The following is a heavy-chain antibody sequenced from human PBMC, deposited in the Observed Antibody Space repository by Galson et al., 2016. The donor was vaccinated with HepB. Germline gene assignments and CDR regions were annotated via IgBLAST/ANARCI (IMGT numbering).Heavy chain of an antibody. CDR3: VRESRTSDASDF. CDR1: GFTFSHHY. Sequence: SLRLSCAASGFTFSHHYMNWVRQAPGKGLEWVSYITNSGTTIYYSDSVKGRFTVSRDNANNSLYLQMNSLRDNDTATYYCVRESRTSDASDFWGQGTMVTVSS. CDR2: ITNSGTTI. V-gene: IGHV3-48*02. J-gene: IGHJ3*01.